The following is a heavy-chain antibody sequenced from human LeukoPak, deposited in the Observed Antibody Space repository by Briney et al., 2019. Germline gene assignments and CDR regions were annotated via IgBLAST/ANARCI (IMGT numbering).Heavy chain of an antibody. D-gene: IGHD6-6*01. CDR3: ARAGFTLAPHRGTPFDY. CDR1: GGSISSYY. J-gene: IGHJ4*02. CDR2: IYYSGST. V-gene: IGHV4-59*01. Sequence: SETLSLTCTVSGGSISSYYWSWIRQPPGKGLEWIGYIYYSGSTNYNPSLKSRVTISVDTSKNQFSLKLSSVTAADTAVYYCARAGFTLAPHRGTPFDYWGQGILVTVSS.